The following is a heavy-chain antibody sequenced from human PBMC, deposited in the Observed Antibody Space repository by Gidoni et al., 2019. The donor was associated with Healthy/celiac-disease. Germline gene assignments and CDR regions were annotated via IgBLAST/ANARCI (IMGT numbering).Heavy chain of an antibody. J-gene: IGHJ4*02. D-gene: IGHD3-10*01. CDR2: MITIYDTA. V-gene: IGHV1-69*01. Sequence: QVQLVQSGAEVKKPGSSVKVPCKPSGGIFSTYATSRVRQAPGQGLEWMGGMITIYDTANYAQKFQGRVTITADESTSTAYMELGSLRSEDTAVYYCAILGYGSGSIFDYWGQGTLVTVSS. CDR1: GGIFSTYA. CDR3: AILGYGSGSIFDY.